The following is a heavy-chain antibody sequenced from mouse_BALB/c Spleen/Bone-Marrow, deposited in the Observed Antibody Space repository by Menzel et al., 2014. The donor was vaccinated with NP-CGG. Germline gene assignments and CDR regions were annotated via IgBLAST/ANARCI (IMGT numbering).Heavy chain of an antibody. Sequence: EVMLVESGGGLVKFGGSLQLSCAASGFTFSSYYMSWVRQTPEKRLELVAALNSNGGSTYYPDTVKGRFTISRDNAKNTLYLQMSSLKSEDTALYYCARRASYYAMDYWGQGTSVTVSS. CDR3: ARRASYYAMDY. V-gene: IGHV5-6-2*01. J-gene: IGHJ4*01. CDR1: GFTFSSYY. CDR2: LNSNGGST. D-gene: IGHD6-1*01.